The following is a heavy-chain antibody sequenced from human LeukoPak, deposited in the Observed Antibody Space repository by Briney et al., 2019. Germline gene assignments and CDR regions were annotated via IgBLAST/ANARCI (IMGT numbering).Heavy chain of an antibody. D-gene: IGHD6-19*01. Sequence: GGSLRLSCAASGFTFSSYAMSWVRQAPGKGLEWVSAISGSGGSTYYADSVKGRFTISRDNSKNTLYLQINSLRAEDTAVYYCAKDKPQSSVAANDAFDIWGQGTMVTVSS. CDR3: AKDKPQSSVAANDAFDI. CDR2: ISGSGGST. CDR1: GFTFSSYA. V-gene: IGHV3-23*01. J-gene: IGHJ3*02.